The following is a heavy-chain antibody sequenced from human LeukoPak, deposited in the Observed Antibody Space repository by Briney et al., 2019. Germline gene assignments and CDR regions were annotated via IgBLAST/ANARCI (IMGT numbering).Heavy chain of an antibody. J-gene: IGHJ4*02. D-gene: IGHD5-24*01. V-gene: IGHV5-51*01. CDR2: IYPGDSDT. CDR3: ARRVGDGYNSWYFDY. CDR1: GYSFTSYW. Sequence: GESLKISCKGSGYSFTSYWTGWVRQMPGKGLEWMGIIYPGDSDTRYSPSFQGQVTISADKSISTAYLQWSSLKASDTAMHYCARRVGDGYNSWYFDYWGQGALVTVSS.